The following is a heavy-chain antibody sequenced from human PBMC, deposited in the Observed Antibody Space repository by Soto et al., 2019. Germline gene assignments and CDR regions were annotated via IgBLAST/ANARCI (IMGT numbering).Heavy chain of an antibody. D-gene: IGHD3-22*01. V-gene: IGHV4-30-4*01. CDR1: GGSISSGDYY. CDR2: IYYSGST. J-gene: IGHJ5*02. CDR3: ARVLGDSSGYYFDWFDP. Sequence: SETLSLTCTVSGGSISSGDYYWSWIRQPPGKGLEWIGYIYYSGSTYYNPSLKSRVTISVDTSKNRFSLKLSSVTAADTAVYYCARVLGDSSGYYFDWFDPWGQGTLVTVSS.